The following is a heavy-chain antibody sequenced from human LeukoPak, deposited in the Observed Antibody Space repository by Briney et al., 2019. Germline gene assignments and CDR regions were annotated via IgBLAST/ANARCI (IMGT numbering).Heavy chain of an antibody. CDR2: TYYRSKWYS. D-gene: IGHD1-1*01. J-gene: IGHJ5*02. CDR3: ARTKYNWNPPPSWFDP. CDR1: GDSVSINSAA. Sequence: SQTLSLTFAISGDSVSINSAAWNWIRQSPSRGLEWLGSTYYRSKWYSDYAVSVKSRITINPDTSKNQFSLQLNSVTPEDTAVYYCARTKYNWNPPPSWFDPWGQGTLVTVSS. V-gene: IGHV6-1*01.